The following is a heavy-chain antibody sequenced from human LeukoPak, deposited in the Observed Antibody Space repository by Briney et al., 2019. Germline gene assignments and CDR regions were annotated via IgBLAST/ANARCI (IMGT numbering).Heavy chain of an antibody. CDR3: ARVEGAVAFDI. CDR2: IYSGGST. Sequence: QSGGSLRLSCAASGFTVSSNYMSWVRQAPGKGLEWVSVIYSGGSTYYADSVKGRFTISRDNSKNTLYLQMNSLRAEDTAVYYCARVEGAVAFDIWGQGTMVTVSS. D-gene: IGHD1-26*01. CDR1: GFTVSSNY. V-gene: IGHV3-53*01. J-gene: IGHJ3*02.